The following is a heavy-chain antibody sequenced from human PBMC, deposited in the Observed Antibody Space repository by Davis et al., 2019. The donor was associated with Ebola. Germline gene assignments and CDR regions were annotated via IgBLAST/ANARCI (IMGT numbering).Heavy chain of an antibody. CDR3: ARGNNYDFWSGRKYGMDV. J-gene: IGHJ6*02. CDR1: GFTFSSYA. D-gene: IGHD3-3*01. CDR2: ISGSGGST. Sequence: GGSLRLSCAASGFTFSSYAMSWVRQAPGKGLEWVSAISGSGGSTYYADSVKGRFTISRDNSKNTLYLQMNSLRAEDTAVYYCARGNNYDFWSGRKYGMDVWGQGTTVTVSS. V-gene: IGHV3-23*01.